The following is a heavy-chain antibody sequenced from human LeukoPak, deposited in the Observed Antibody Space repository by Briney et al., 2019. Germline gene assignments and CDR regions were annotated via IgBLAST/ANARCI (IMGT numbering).Heavy chain of an antibody. Sequence: GASVKVSCKASGYTFTSYDINWVRQATGQRLEWMGWMNPNSGNTGYAQKFQGRVTMTRNTSISTAYMELSSLRSEDTAVYYCARAHCSGGSCYYFDYWGQGTLVTVSS. J-gene: IGHJ4*02. V-gene: IGHV1-8*02. CDR2: MNPNSGNT. D-gene: IGHD2-15*01. CDR1: GYTFTSYD. CDR3: ARAHCSGGSCYYFDY.